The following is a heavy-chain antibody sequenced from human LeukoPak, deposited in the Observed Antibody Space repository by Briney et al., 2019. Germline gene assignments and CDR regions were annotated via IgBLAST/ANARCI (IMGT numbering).Heavy chain of an antibody. CDR3: AKGGARGYSYGYADY. D-gene: IGHD5-18*01. J-gene: IGHJ4*02. Sequence: GGSLRLSCAASGFTFSSCAMSWVRQAPGKGLEWVSAISNSGGSTHYADSVKGRFTISKDNSKNTLYLQMNSLRAEDTAVYYCAKGGARGYSYGYADYWGQGTLVTVSS. CDR2: ISNSGGST. V-gene: IGHV3-23*01. CDR1: GFTFSSCA.